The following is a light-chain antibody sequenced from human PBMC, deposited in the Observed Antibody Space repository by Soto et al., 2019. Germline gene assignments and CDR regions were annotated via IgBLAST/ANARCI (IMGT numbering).Light chain of an antibody. J-gene: IGLJ2*01. Sequence: SYELTQPPSVSVAQGQTARITCGGNNIEIKSVHWYQQKPGQAPVLVVYDDGDRTTGIPERFSGSKSGNTATLTTSRVEAGDEADYYCLVWDTTNPVIFGGGTQLTVL. CDR3: LVWDTTNPVI. CDR2: DDG. V-gene: IGLV3-21*02. CDR1: NIEIKS.